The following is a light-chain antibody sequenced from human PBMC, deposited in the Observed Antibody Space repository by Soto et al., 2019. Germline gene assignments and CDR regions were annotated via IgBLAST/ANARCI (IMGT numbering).Light chain of an antibody. Sequence: QSALTQPASVSGSPGQSITISCTGTSSDVGGYNYVSWYQQHPGKAPKLMIYEVSERPSGVPDRFSGSKSGNTASLTVSGLQAEDEADYYCSSYAGSNTVVFGGGTKVTVL. CDR3: SSYAGSNTVV. J-gene: IGLJ2*01. CDR1: SSDVGGYNY. CDR2: EVS. V-gene: IGLV2-8*01.